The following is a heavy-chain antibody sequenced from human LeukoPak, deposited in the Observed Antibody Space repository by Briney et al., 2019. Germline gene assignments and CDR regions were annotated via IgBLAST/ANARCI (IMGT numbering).Heavy chain of an antibody. CDR3: ARWDYDFWSGNNPAAFDI. D-gene: IGHD3-3*01. CDR1: GGSISSYY. J-gene: IGHJ3*02. CDR2: IYYSGST. V-gene: IGHV4-59*01. Sequence: PSETLSLTCTVSGGSISSYYWSWIRQPPGKGLEWIGYIYYSGSTNYNPSLKSRVTISVDTSKNQFSLKLSSVTAADTAVYYCARWDYDFWSGNNPAAFDIWGQGTMVTVSS.